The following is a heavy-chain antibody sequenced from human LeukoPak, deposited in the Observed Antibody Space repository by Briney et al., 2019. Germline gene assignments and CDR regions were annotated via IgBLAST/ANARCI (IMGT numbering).Heavy chain of an antibody. J-gene: IGHJ4*02. CDR1: GFTFSSYE. D-gene: IGHD3-22*01. V-gene: IGHV3-48*03. CDR2: ISSSGSTI. CDR3: ARVLAYYYDSSAKPQ. Sequence: PPGGSLRLSCAASGFTFSSYEMNWVRQAPGKGLEWVSYISSSGSTIYYADSVKGRFTISRDNAKNSLYLQMNSLRAEDTAVYYCARVLAYYYDSSAKPQWGQGTLVTVSS.